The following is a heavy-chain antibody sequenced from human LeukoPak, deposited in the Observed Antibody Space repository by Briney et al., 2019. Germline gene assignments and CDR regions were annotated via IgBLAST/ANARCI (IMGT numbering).Heavy chain of an antibody. D-gene: IGHD3-22*01. J-gene: IGHJ4*02. CDR2: ISGSGGST. CDR1: GFTFSSYA. CDR3: AKAVGYYDSSGYYYSRWVYHY. V-gene: IGHV3-23*01. Sequence: TGGSLRLSCAASGFTFSSYAMSWVRQAPGKGLEWVSAISGSGGSTYYADSVKGRFTISRDNSKNTLYLQMNSLRAEDTAVYYCAKAVGYYDSSGYYYSRWVYHYWGQGTLVTVSS.